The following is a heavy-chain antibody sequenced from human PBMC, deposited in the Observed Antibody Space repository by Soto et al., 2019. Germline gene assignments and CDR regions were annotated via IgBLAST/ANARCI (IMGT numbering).Heavy chain of an antibody. CDR1: GFTFSSYA. J-gene: IGHJ6*02. CDR3: ANAVTRYFYYGMDV. Sequence: QVQLVESGGGVVQPGRSLRLSCAASGFTFSSYAMHWVRQAPGKGLEWVAVISYDGSDKFYADSVKGRFTISRDNSKNTLYLQMYSLRAEDTAVYYCANAVTRYFYYGMDVWGQGTTVTVSS. CDR2: ISYDGSDK. D-gene: IGHD3-16*01. V-gene: IGHV3-30*04.